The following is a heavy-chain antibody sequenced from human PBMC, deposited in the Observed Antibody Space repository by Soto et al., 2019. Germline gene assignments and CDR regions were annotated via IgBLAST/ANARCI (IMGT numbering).Heavy chain of an antibody. CDR3: AKAMVLYYSYGMDV. CDR2: ISYDGSNK. D-gene: IGHD3-10*01. J-gene: IGHJ6*02. V-gene: IGHV3-30*18. Sequence: QVQLVESGGGVVQPGRSLRLSCAASGFTFSSYGMHWVRQAPGKGLEWVAVISYDGSNKYYADSVKGRFTISRDNSKNTLYLQMNSLRAEDTAVYYCAKAMVLYYSYGMDVWGQGTTVTVSS. CDR1: GFTFSSYG.